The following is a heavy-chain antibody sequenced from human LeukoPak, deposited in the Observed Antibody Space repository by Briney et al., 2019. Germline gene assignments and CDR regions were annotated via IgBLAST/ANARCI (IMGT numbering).Heavy chain of an antibody. Sequence: PGGSLRLSCAASGFTFSSYAMNWVRRAPGKGLEWVVNIKQDGSEKNYVDSVKGRFTISRDNAKNSLYLQMNNLRVEDTAMYYCAGGTGFIIKDWGQGTLVTVSS. V-gene: IGHV3-7*03. CDR2: IKQDGSEK. CDR1: GFTFSSYA. J-gene: IGHJ4*02. CDR3: AGGTGFIIKD. D-gene: IGHD3-9*01.